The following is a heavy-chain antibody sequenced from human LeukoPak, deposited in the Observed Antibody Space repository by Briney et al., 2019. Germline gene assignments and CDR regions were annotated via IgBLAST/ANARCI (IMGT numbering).Heavy chain of an antibody. V-gene: IGHV3-30*02. Sequence: GGSLRLSCAASGFTFSSYGMHWVRQAPGKGLGWVAFIRYDGSNKYYADSVKGRFTISRDNSKNTLYLQMNSLRAEDTAVYYCARDDIVVVVAVKYYYYGMDVWGQGTTVTVSS. CDR1: GFTFSSYG. CDR3: ARDDIVVVVAVKYYYYGMDV. D-gene: IGHD2-15*01. J-gene: IGHJ6*02. CDR2: IRYDGSNK.